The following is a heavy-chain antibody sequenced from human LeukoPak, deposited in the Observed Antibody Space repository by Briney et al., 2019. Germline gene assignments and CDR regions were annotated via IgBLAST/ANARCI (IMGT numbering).Heavy chain of an antibody. CDR1: GLTISSYS. CDR2: ISSSSSTI. Sequence: PGGSLKLSCPASGLTISSYSMNWVRQAPGKGLQGVSYISSSSSTIYYADSVKGRFTISRDNAKNSLYLQMNSLRAEDTAVYYCARRGKGGSGSYYNGPTYYYYMDVWGKGTTVTISS. V-gene: IGHV3-48*04. CDR3: ARRGKGGSGSYYNGPTYYYYMDV. J-gene: IGHJ6*03. D-gene: IGHD3-10*01.